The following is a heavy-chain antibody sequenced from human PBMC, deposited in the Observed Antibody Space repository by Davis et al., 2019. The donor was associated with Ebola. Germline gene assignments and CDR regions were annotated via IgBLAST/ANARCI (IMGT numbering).Heavy chain of an antibody. CDR2: VNPRGSEK. D-gene: IGHD3-10*02. Sequence: GESLKISCVASGISFSDYWMSWVRQVPGKGLEFVANVNPRGSEKSYVQSVKGRFTISRDNAKNSVYLQMNSLRAEDTAVYYCARDSGIFGDYYFDSWGQGTLVTVSS. CDR3: ARDSGIFGDYYFDS. CDR1: GISFSDYW. J-gene: IGHJ4*02. V-gene: IGHV3-7*03.